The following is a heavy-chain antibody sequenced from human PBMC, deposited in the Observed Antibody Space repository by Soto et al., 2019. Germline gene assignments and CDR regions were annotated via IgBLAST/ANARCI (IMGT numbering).Heavy chain of an antibody. J-gene: IGHJ6*02. CDR2: IFSGGST. CDR3: ARDMVRGMDV. D-gene: IGHD3-10*01. V-gene: IGHV3-66*01. CDR1: GFTFSSCA. Sequence: HPGGSLRLSCAASGFTFSSCAMSWVRQAPGKGLEWVSVIFSGGSTYYADSVKGRFTISRDNSKNTLYLQMNSLRAEDTAVYYCARDMVRGMDVWGQGTTVTVSS.